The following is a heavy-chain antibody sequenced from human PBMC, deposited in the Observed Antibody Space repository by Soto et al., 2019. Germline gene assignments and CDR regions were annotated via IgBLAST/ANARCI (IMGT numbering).Heavy chain of an antibody. CDR1: GYLFTNYC. V-gene: IGHV1-18*01. Sequence: ASVKVSCKASGYLFTNYCITWVLRAPGQGLEWMGWISANSGITYNAERLQGRVTMTTDTSTSTAYLELRNLGSDDTAIYYCARGPTRSYNYFDPWGQGTLVTVSS. CDR2: ISANSGIT. J-gene: IGHJ5*02. CDR3: ARGPTRSYNYFDP.